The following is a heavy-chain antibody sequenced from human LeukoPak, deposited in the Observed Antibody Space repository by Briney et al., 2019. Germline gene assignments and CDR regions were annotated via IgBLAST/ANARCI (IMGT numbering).Heavy chain of an antibody. V-gene: IGHV1-46*01. Sequence: ASVKVSCKASGYTFTSYYMHWVRQAPGQGLEWMGIINPSGGSTNYAQKFQGRVTITTVESTSTAYMELSSLRSEDTAVYYCAREYDFWSGYYDYWGQGTLVTVSS. J-gene: IGHJ4*02. CDR2: INPSGGST. CDR1: GYTFTSYY. CDR3: AREYDFWSGYYDY. D-gene: IGHD3-3*01.